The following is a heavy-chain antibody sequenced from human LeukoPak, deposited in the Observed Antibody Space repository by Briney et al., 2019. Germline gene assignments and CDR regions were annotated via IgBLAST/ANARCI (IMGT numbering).Heavy chain of an antibody. D-gene: IGHD4-17*01. J-gene: IGHJ2*01. Sequence: GGSLRLSCAASGFTFGDYYMSWIRQAPGKGLEWVSYISSSGTTIYYADSVKGRFTISRDNAKNSLYLQMNSLRAEDTAVYYCARRTVTRDWYFDLWGRGTLVTVSS. V-gene: IGHV3-11*01. CDR1: GFTFGDYY. CDR2: ISSSGTTI. CDR3: ARRTVTRDWYFDL.